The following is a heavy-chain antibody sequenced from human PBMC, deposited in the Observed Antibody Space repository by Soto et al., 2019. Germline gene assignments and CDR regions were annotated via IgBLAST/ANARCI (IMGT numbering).Heavy chain of an antibody. CDR2: IYFAGTT. V-gene: IGHV4-59*08. CDR1: GASIGRNY. J-gene: IGHJ4*02. D-gene: IGHD3-16*01. CDR3: ARLGAFFQALDS. Sequence: SETLSLTCTGSGASIGRNYWSWIGQPPGKGLEWIGYIYFAGTTTYNPSLRSRVSMSVDTSANHFSLNLTSVTAADTAIYYCARLGAFFQALDSWGQGTLVT.